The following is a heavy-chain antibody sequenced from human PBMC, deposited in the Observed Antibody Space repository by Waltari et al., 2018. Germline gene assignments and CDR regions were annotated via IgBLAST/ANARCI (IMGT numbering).Heavy chain of an antibody. CDR3: ARHIYCSSTSCYSFDY. V-gene: IGHV4-39*01. Sequence: QLQLQESGPGLVKPSETLSLTCTVSGGSISSSSSYWGWFRPPPGKGLEWIGSIYYSGSTYYNPSLKSRVSISVDTSKNQFSLRLSSVTAADTAVYYCARHIYCSSTSCYSFDYWGQGTLVTVSS. J-gene: IGHJ4*02. CDR2: IYYSGST. CDR1: GGSISSSSSY. D-gene: IGHD2-2*02.